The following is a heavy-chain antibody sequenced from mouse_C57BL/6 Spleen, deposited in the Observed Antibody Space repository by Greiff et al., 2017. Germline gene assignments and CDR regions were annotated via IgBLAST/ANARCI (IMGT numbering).Heavy chain of an antibody. J-gene: IGHJ2*01. Sequence: EVQVVESGAELVRPGASVKLSCTASGFNIKDDYMHWVKQRPEQGLEWIGWIDPENGDTEYASKFQGKATITADTSSNTAYLQLSSLTSEDTAVYYCTTIYDGYSYLGYWGQGTTLTVSS. CDR2: IDPENGDT. CDR3: TTIYDGYSYLGY. D-gene: IGHD2-3*01. CDR1: GFNIKDDY. V-gene: IGHV14-4*01.